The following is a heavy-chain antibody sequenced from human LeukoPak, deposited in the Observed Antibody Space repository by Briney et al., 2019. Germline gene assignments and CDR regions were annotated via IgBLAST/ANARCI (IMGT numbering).Heavy chain of an antibody. V-gene: IGHV3-7*01. CDR3: TRGARFGELYSWFDP. CDR2: IKQDGSEQ. J-gene: IGHJ5*02. CDR1: GFTFSNYW. D-gene: IGHD3-10*01. Sequence: PGGSLRLSCAASGFTFSNYWMSWIRQAPGKGLEWVANIKQDGSEQYYVDSVKGRFTISRDNAKNSLYLQMSSLRADDAALYYCTRGARFGELYSWFDPWGLGTLVTVSS.